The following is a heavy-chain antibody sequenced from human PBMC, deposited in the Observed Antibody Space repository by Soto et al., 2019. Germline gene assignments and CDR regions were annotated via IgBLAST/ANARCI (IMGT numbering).Heavy chain of an antibody. Sequence: QVQLVQSGAEVKKPGASVKVSCKASGYTFTSYAMHWVRQAPGQRLEWRGWSNAGNGNTKYSQKFQGRVTITRDTSASTAYMELSSLRSEDMAVYYWAGDPVIGVAGICSCGMDVWGQGTTVRVPS. CDR2: SNAGNGNT. J-gene: IGHJ6*02. CDR1: GYTFTSYA. D-gene: IGHD6-19*01. V-gene: IGHV1-3*01. CDR3: AGDPVIGVAGICSCGMDV.